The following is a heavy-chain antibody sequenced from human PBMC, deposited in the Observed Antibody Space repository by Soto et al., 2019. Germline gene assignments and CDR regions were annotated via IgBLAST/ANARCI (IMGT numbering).Heavy chain of an antibody. V-gene: IGHV1-46*03. CDR1: GYTFTSYY. CDR3: ARDGPPIVVVPAAMGNWFDP. CDR2: INPSGGST. J-gene: IGHJ5*02. D-gene: IGHD2-2*01. Sequence: ASVKVSCKASGYTFTSYYMHWVRQSPGQGLEWMGIINPSGGSTSYAQKFQGRVTMTRDTSTSTAYMELSSLRSEDTAVYYCARDGPPIVVVPAAMGNWFDPWGQGTLVTVSS.